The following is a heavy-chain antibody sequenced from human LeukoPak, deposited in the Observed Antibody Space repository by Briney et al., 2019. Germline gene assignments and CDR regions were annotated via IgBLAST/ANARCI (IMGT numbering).Heavy chain of an antibody. Sequence: PGGSLRLSCAASGFTFSDYYMSWIRQAPGKGLEWVSYISSSGSTIYYADSVKGRFTISRDNAKNSLYLQMNSLRAEDTAVYYCARVCSSTSCYSIYYYYGMDVRGQGTTVTVSS. CDR1: GFTFSDYY. V-gene: IGHV3-11*01. D-gene: IGHD2-2*02. CDR2: ISSSGSTI. CDR3: ARVCSSTSCYSIYYYYGMDV. J-gene: IGHJ6*02.